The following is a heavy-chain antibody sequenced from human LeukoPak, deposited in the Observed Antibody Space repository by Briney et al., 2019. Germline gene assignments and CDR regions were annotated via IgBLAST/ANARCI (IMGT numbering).Heavy chain of an antibody. D-gene: IGHD4-23*01. J-gene: IGHJ3*02. CDR1: GFTFSSYS. CDR3: ARSGHGSNSPAFDI. CDR2: ISSSSSYI. V-gene: IGHV3-21*01. Sequence: GGSLRLSCAASGFTFSSYSMNWVRQAPGKGLEWVSSISSSSSYIYYADSVKGRFTISRDNAKNSLYLQMNSLRAEDTAVNYCARSGHGSNSPAFDIWGQGTMVTVSS.